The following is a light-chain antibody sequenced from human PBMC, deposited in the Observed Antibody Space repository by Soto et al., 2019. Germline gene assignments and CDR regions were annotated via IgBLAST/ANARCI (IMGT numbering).Light chain of an antibody. CDR2: DVS. CDR3: SSYSTGGSYV. V-gene: IGLV2-14*03. J-gene: IGLJ1*01. CDR1: SSDVGGYNS. Sequence: QSALTQPASVSGSPGQSIAISCTGTSSDVGGYNSASWYQQHPGKAPKLLIYDVSNRPSGVSNRFSGSKSGNTASLTISVLQAEDEADYYCSSYSTGGSYVFGTGTKVTVL.